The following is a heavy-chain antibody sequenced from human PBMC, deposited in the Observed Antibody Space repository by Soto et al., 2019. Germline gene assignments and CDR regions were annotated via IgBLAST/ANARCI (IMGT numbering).Heavy chain of an antibody. Sequence: VQLVESGGGVVQPGRSLRLSCAASGFTFSDYAMHWVRQAPGKGLEWVAVVSHDGRNTHYADSVKGRFTISRDSSKYTVSLEMNSLRAEDTAVYYCAKGGRQWLVTSAFNYWGQGALVTVSS. CDR1: GFTFSDYA. J-gene: IGHJ4*02. D-gene: IGHD6-19*01. CDR3: AKGGRQWLVTSAFNY. V-gene: IGHV3-30*18. CDR2: VSHDGRNT.